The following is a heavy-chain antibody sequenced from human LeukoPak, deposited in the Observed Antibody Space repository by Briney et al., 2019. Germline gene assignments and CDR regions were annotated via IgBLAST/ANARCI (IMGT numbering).Heavy chain of an antibody. CDR2: MSSSGSTI. Sequence: GGSLRLSCAASGFTFSDYYMSWIRQAPGKGLEWVSYMSSSGSTIYYADPVKGRFTISRDNAQNSLYLQMNSLRAEDTAIYYCVRDRGTYRPIDYWGQGTLVTVSS. CDR3: VRDRGTYRPIDY. CDR1: GFTFSDYY. J-gene: IGHJ4*02. V-gene: IGHV3-11*01. D-gene: IGHD1-26*01.